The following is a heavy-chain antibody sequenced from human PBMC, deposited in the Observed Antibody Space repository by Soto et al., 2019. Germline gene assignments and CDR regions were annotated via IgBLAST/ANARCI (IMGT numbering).Heavy chain of an antibody. CDR2: IYSGGST. CDR3: ARGRPPVTTKARSGSYMGV. J-gene: IGHJ6*03. CDR1: GFTVSSHY. D-gene: IGHD4-17*01. Sequence: EVQLVESGGGLVQPGGSLRLSCAASGFTVSSHYMSWVRQAPGKGLEWVSVIYSGGSTYYADSVTGRFTISRHNYNNTRYFKMHSLRAEDTAVYYRARGRPPVTTKARSGSYMGVWGTGTTGPVSS. V-gene: IGHV3-53*04.